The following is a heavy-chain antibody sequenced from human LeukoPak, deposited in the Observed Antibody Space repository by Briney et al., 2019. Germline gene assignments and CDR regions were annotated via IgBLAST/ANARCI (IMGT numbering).Heavy chain of an antibody. D-gene: IGHD5-12*01. CDR1: GFTFSSYW. J-gene: IGHJ4*02. CDR2: IKQDGSEK. V-gene: IGHV3-7*04. Sequence: GGSLRLSCAASGFTFSSYWMSRVRQAPGKGLEWVANIKQDGSEKYYVDSVKGRFTISRDNAKNSLYLQMNSLRAEDTAVYYCARPLGYGGYDFNYWGQGTLVTVSS. CDR3: ARPLGYGGYDFNY.